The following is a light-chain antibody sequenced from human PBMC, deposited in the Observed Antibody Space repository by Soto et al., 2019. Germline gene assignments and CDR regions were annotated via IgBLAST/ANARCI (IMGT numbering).Light chain of an antibody. CDR1: QSISSY. J-gene: IGKJ4*01. CDR3: LQHNSYPLT. CDR2: AAS. Sequence: DIKMTQSPSSLSASVGDRVTITCRTSQSISSYLNWYQQQPGKAPKLLIYAASSFQSGVPSRFSGGGSGTDFTLTISSLQPEDFATYYCLQHNSYPLTFGGGTKVDIK. V-gene: IGKV1-17*01.